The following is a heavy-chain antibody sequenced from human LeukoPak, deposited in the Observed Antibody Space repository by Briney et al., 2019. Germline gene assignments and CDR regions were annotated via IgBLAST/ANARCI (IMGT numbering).Heavy chain of an antibody. CDR2: LSGSSGTA. CDR1: GFMFSTYA. CDR3: AGHEGYHHDSSGGEFDI. Sequence: GGSLRLSCAASGFMFSTYAMSWVRQAPGRGLEWVSSLSGSSGTAYYAESVKGRFAISRDNSKNTLYLQMNSLRAEDTAVYYCAGHEGYHHDSSGGEFDIWGQGTQVTVSS. D-gene: IGHD3-22*01. J-gene: IGHJ4*02. V-gene: IGHV3-23*01.